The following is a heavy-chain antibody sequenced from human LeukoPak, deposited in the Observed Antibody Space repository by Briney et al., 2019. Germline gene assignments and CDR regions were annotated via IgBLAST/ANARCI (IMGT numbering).Heavy chain of an antibody. CDR1: GFTFSSYG. D-gene: IGHD2-2*01. Sequence: PGRSLRLSCAASGFTFSSYGMHWVRQAPGKGLEWVAVIWYDGSNKYYADSVKGRFTISRDNSKNTLYLQMNSLRAEDTAVYYCARNQLRYSYMDVWGKGTTVTVSS. J-gene: IGHJ6*03. CDR2: IWYDGSNK. V-gene: IGHV3-33*01. CDR3: ARNQLRYSYMDV.